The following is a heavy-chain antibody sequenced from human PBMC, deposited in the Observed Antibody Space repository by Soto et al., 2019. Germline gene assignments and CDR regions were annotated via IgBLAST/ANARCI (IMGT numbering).Heavy chain of an antibody. Sequence: TLSLTCTVSGGSINSGDYSWTWIRQPPGKGLEWIGYIYHTGTTYYNMSLKSRVTISVDTSKNQFSLKLNSMTAADTAVYYCARHNYGSGSTYFDYWGQG. D-gene: IGHD3-10*01. CDR2: IYHTGTT. J-gene: IGHJ4*02. V-gene: IGHV4-30-2*01. CDR1: GGSINSGDYS. CDR3: ARHNYGSGSTYFDY.